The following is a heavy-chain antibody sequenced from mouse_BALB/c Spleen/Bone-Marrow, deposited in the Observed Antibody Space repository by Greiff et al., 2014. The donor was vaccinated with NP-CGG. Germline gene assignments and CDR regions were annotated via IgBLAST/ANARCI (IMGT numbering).Heavy chain of an antibody. CDR3: ARSAYYGTNYGAMDY. CDR2: IYPGDGDT. CDR1: GYAFSNSW. D-gene: IGHD1-1*01. V-gene: IGHV1-82*01. J-gene: IGHJ4*01. Sequence: VNVVESGPELVKPGASVKISCKASGYAFSNSWMNWVKQRPGQGLEWIGRIYPGDGDTNYNGKFKGKATLTADKSSSTAYMQLSSLTSVDSAVYFCARSAYYGTNYGAMDYWGQGTSVTVSS.